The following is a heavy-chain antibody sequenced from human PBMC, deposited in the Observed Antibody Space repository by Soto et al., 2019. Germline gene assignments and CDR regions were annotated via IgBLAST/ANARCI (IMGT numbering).Heavy chain of an antibody. V-gene: IGHV4-34*01. D-gene: IGHD2-2*01. CDR3: ARDVSEGYCSSTSCQSPFDY. Sequence: SETLSLTCAVYGGSFSGYYWSWIRQPPGKGLEWIGEINHSGSTNYNPSLKSRVTISVDTSKNQFSLKLSSVTAADTAVYYCARDVSEGYCSSTSCQSPFDYWGQGTLVTVSS. CDR2: INHSGST. J-gene: IGHJ4*02. CDR1: GGSFSGYY.